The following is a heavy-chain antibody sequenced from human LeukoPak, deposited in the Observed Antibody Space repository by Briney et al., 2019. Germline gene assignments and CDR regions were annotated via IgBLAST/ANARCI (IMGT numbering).Heavy chain of an antibody. Sequence: SGGSLRLSCAASGFTVSSNYMSWIRQPPGKGLEWIGEINHSGSTNYNPSLKSRVTISVDTSKNQFSVKLSSVTAADTAVYYCARGSGDSRGWGQGTLVTVSS. CDR2: INHSGST. V-gene: IGHV4-34*01. J-gene: IGHJ4*02. CDR1: GFTVSSNY. D-gene: IGHD3-22*01. CDR3: ARGSGDSRG.